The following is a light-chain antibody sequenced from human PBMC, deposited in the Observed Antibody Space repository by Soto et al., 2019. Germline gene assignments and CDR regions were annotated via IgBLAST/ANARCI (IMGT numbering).Light chain of an antibody. V-gene: IGLV2-14*01. Sequence: QSALTQPASVSGSPGQSITISCTGTSSDVGGYNYVSWYQQHPGKAPKLMIYEVTNRPSGVSNRFSGSKSGNTASLTISGLQAEDEADYYCSSYTSSISHVVFGGGTQLTVL. J-gene: IGLJ2*01. CDR3: SSYTSSISHVV. CDR1: SSDVGGYNY. CDR2: EVT.